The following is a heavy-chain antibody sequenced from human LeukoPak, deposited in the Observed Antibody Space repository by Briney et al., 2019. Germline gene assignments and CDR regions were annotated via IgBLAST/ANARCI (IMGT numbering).Heavy chain of an antibody. J-gene: IGHJ5*02. CDR2: INHSAST. CDR3: ARSRVRGDTRSGANWFDP. CDR1: VGSITCYY. D-gene: IGHD3-10*01. V-gene: IGHV4-34*01. Sequence: SDMLLLTCAVDVGSITCYYWSCIRQPPRKGLECTEEINHSASTNYNPSLKSRVIISVDKAKNQFSLQLNSLTAADTAVYYCARSRVRGDTRSGANWFDPWGQGTLVTVSS.